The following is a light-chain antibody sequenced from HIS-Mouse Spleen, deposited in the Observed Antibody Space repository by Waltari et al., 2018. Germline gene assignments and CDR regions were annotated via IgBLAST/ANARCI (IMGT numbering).Light chain of an antibody. CDR3: QQLNSYPQET. V-gene: IGKV1-9*01. CDR1: QGISSY. CDR2: AAS. J-gene: IGKJ4*01. Sequence: DLQLTQSPSFLSASVADRVTVTCRASQGISSYLAWYQQKPGKAPKLLIYAASTLQSGVPSRFSGSGSGTEFTLTISSLQPEDFATYYCQQLNSYPQETFGGGTKVEIK.